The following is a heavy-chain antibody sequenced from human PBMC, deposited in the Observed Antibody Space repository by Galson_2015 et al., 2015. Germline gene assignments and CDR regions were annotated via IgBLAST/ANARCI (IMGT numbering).Heavy chain of an antibody. D-gene: IGHD6-13*01. CDR3: ARCPVAARGYRTSGYFDL. V-gene: IGHV1-69*13. J-gene: IGHJ2*01. CDR1: GCTFSSYA. CDR2: IIPIFGTA. Sequence: SVKVSCKASGCTFSSYAISWVRQAPGQGLEWMGGIIPIFGTANYAQKFQGRVTITADESTSTAYMELSSLRSEDTAVYYCARCPVAARGYRTSGYFDLWGRGTLVTVSS.